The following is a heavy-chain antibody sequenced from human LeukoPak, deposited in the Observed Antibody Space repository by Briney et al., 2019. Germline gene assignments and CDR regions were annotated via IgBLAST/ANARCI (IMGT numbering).Heavy chain of an antibody. D-gene: IGHD2-21*02. Sequence: GESLKISCKGSGYSFTSYWIGWVRQVPGKGLEWMGIIYPGDSDTRYSPSFQGQVTISADKSISTAYLQWSSLKASDTAMYYCARGHHVVVATATWASDAFDLWGQGTMVTVSS. CDR3: ARGHHVVVATATWASDAFDL. CDR2: IYPGDSDT. J-gene: IGHJ3*01. V-gene: IGHV5-51*01. CDR1: GYSFTSYW.